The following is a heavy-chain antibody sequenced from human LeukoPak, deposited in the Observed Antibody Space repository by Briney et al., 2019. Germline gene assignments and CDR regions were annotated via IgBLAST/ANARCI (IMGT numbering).Heavy chain of an antibody. D-gene: IGHD5-12*01. CDR2: ISSSSSYI. V-gene: IGHV3-21*01. Sequence: GGSLRLSCAASGFTFSSYSMNWVRQAPGKGLEWVSSISSSSSYIYYADSVKGRFTISRDNAKNSLYLQMNSLRAEDTAVYYCARDEASYDYYFDYWGQGTLVTVSP. CDR3: ARDEASYDYYFDY. CDR1: GFTFSSYS. J-gene: IGHJ4*02.